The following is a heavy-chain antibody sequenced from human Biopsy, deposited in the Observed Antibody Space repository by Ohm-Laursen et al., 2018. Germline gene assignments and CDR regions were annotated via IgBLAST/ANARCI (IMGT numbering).Heavy chain of an antibody. CDR3: ARPRGTATAIADGLDY. J-gene: IGHJ4*02. D-gene: IGHD2-21*02. CDR1: GYAFHTYY. V-gene: IGHV1-46*02. Sequence: SVKVSCKASGYAFHTYYMHWVRQAPGQGLEWLGYINPSGRYTRNAQSFQGRVTMTRDTSTSTVYMELSGLTSDDTAVYYCARPRGTATAIADGLDYWGQGTPVTVSS. CDR2: INPSGRYT.